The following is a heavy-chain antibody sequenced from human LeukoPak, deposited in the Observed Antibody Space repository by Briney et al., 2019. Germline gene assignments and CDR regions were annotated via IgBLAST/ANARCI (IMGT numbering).Heavy chain of an antibody. D-gene: IGHD6-13*01. J-gene: IGHJ4*02. Sequence: SETLSLTCTVSGGSISSYYWSWIRQPAGKGLEWIGRIYTSGSTNYNPSLKSRVTISVDTSKNQFSLKLSSVTAADTAVYYCARSMVLIAAAGKGFDYWGQGTLVTVSS. CDR3: ARSMVLIAAAGKGFDY. CDR1: GGSISSYY. V-gene: IGHV4-4*07. CDR2: IYTSGST.